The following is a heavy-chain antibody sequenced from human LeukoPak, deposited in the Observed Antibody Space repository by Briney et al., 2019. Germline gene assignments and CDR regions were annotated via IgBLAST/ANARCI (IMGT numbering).Heavy chain of an antibody. D-gene: IGHD6-13*01. Sequence: GGSLRLSCGASGFSFTSSWMTWLPQAPGKALEWGANKAGDESEKRYMGSVKGRFTISRDNAKNSLYLQLNSLRAEDTALYYCATRSAHTSSWYVYLFWDYWGQGALVTVSS. J-gene: IGHJ4*02. CDR3: ATRSAHTSSWYVYLFWDY. CDR1: GFSFTSSW. CDR2: KAGDESEK. V-gene: IGHV3-7*01.